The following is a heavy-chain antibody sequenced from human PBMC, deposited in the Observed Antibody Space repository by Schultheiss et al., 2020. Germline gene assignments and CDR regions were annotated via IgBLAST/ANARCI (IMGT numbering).Heavy chain of an antibody. J-gene: IGHJ4*02. D-gene: IGHD3-16*01. CDR3: AKAPVGV. V-gene: IGHV3-13*01. Sequence: GGSLRLACAASGFTFSSYGMHWVRQAPGKGLEWVSAIGTAGDTYYPGSVKGRFTISRDNAKNSLYLQMNSLRAEDTAVYYCAKAPVGVWGQGTLVNVSS. CDR1: GFTFSSYG. CDR2: IGTAGDT.